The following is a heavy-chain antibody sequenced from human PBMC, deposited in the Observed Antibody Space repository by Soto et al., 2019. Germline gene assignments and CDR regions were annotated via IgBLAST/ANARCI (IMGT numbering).Heavy chain of an antibody. Sequence: SETLSLTCTVSGGSISSSSYYWGWIRQPPGKGLEWIGSIYYSGSTYYNPSLKSRVTISVDTSKNQFSLKLSSVTAADTAVYYCASPPDDYSNSDQNYYFDYWGQGTLVTVSS. CDR1: GGSISSSSYY. J-gene: IGHJ4*02. D-gene: IGHD4-4*01. CDR3: ASPPDDYSNSDQNYYFDY. V-gene: IGHV4-39*01. CDR2: IYYSGST.